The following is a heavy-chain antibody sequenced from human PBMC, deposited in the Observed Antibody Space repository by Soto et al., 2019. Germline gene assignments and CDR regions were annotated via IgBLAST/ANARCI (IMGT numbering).Heavy chain of an antibody. Sequence: GGSLRLSCAASGFIFRDWFMSWIRQAPGKGLEWNSYISKDSGRATRYADSVKGRFTISRDNAKNSLFLQMNSLRAEDTAVYYCARSQIRIAVALRAEDYFDYWGQGTLVTVSS. CDR3: ARSQIRIAVALRAEDYFDY. J-gene: IGHJ4*02. D-gene: IGHD6-19*01. V-gene: IGHV3-11*04. CDR2: ISKDSGRAT. CDR1: GFIFRDWF.